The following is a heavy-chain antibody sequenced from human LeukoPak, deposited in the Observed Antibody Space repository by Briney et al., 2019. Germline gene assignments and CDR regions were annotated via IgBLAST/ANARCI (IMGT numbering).Heavy chain of an antibody. Sequence: SETLSLTCAVSGDSISSSNWWNWVRQPPGKGLEWIGEIYHAGSTNYNPSLKSRVTISVVKSKNQFSLKLNSVTAADTAVYYCARDTKDTTSDEAFDIWGQGTMVTVSS. CDR3: ARDTKDTTSDEAFDI. D-gene: IGHD1-26*01. J-gene: IGHJ3*02. V-gene: IGHV4-4*02. CDR1: GDSISSSNW. CDR2: IYHAGST.